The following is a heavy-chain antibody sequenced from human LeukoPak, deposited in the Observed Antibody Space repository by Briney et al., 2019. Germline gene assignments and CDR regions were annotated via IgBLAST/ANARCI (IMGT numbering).Heavy chain of an antibody. CDR2: VNLQGST. Sequence: SETLSLTCAVSGGSISNTNWWTWVRQPPGKGLEWIGEVNLQGSTNCNPSLKSRVAISVDKSENHTSLKLTSVTAADTAVYYCAREGGPYRPLDYSGQGTLVTVAS. CDR1: GGSISNTNW. J-gene: IGHJ4*02. V-gene: IGHV4-4*02. CDR3: AREGGPYRPLDY.